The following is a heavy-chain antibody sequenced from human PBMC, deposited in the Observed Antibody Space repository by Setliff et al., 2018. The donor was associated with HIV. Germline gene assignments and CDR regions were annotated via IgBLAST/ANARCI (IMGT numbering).Heavy chain of an antibody. CDR3: ARGDSGYDWYYYGMDV. CDR2: IYHSGST. D-gene: IGHD5-12*01. V-gene: IGHV4-38-2*01. J-gene: IGHJ6*02. Sequence: PSETLSLTCAVSGYSISSGYYWGWIRQPPGKGLEWIGSIYHSGSTNYNPSLKSRVTISVDTSKNQFSLKLSSVTAADTAVYYCARGDSGYDWYYYGMDVWGQGTTVTVSS. CDR1: GYSISSGYY.